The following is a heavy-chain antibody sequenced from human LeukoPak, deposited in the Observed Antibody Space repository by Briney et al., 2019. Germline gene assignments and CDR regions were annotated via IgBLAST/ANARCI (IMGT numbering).Heavy chain of an antibody. CDR2: IYYSGST. D-gene: IGHD7-27*01. Sequence: PSETLSLTCTVSGGSISSSSYYWGWIRQPPGKGLEWIGSIYYSGSTYYNPSLKSRVTISVDTSKNQFSLKLSSVTAADTAVYCCARLWGWTDNDYWGQGTLVTVSS. CDR3: ARLWGWTDNDY. J-gene: IGHJ4*02. CDR1: GGSISSSSYY. V-gene: IGHV4-39*01.